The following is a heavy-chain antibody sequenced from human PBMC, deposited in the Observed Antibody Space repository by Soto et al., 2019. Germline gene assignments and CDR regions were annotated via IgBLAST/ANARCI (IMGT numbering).Heavy chain of an antibody. V-gene: IGHV3-33*01. Sequence: PGGSLRLSCAASGFTFSSYGMHWVRQAPGKGLEWVAVIWYDGSNKYYADSVKGRFTISRDNSKNTLYLQMNSLRAEDTAVYYCAREVPDSSGYSFDYWGQGTLVTVSS. CDR1: GFTFSSYG. D-gene: IGHD3-22*01. CDR3: AREVPDSSGYSFDY. J-gene: IGHJ4*02. CDR2: IWYDGSNK.